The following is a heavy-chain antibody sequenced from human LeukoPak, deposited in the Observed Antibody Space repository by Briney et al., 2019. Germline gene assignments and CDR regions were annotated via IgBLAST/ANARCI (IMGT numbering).Heavy chain of an antibody. J-gene: IGHJ5*02. V-gene: IGHV4-4*02. CDR1: GDSISSSNW. Sequence: SETLSLTCAVSGDSISSSNWWSWVRQPPGKGLEWIGEIYHTGSTKYNPSLRNRLTISVDKSKTQFSLKLSSVTAADTAVYSCARGLTTVTTFNWFDPWGQGTLVAVSS. CDR3: ARGLTTVTTFNWFDP. CDR2: IYHTGST. D-gene: IGHD4-17*01.